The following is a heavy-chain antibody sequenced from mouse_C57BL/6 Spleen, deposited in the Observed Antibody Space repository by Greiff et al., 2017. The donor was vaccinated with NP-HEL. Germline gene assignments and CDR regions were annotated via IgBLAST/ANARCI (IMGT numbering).Heavy chain of an antibody. V-gene: IGHV1-82*01. CDR3: AIDSSGTWFAY. Sequence: VQLQQSGPELVKPGASVKISCKASGYAFSSSWMNWVKQRPGKGLEWIGRIYPGDGDTNYNGKFKGKATLTADKSSSTAYMQLSSLTSEDSAVYFCAIDSSGTWFAYWGQRTLVTVSA. CDR1: GYAFSSSW. CDR2: IYPGDGDT. J-gene: IGHJ3*01. D-gene: IGHD3-2*02.